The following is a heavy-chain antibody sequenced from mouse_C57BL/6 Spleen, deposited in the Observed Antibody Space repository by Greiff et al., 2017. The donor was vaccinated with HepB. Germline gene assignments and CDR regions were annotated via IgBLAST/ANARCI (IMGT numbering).Heavy chain of an antibody. V-gene: IGHV1-82*01. J-gene: IGHJ3*01. D-gene: IGHD2-1*01. CDR1: GYAFSSSW. Sequence: VKLLESGPELVKPGASVKISCKASGYAFSSSWMNWVKQRPGKGLEWIGRIYPGDGDTNYNGKFKGKATLTADKSSSTAYMQLSSLTSEDSAVYFCARNGGYGNPFAYWGQGTLVTVSA. CDR2: IYPGDGDT. CDR3: ARNGGYGNPFAY.